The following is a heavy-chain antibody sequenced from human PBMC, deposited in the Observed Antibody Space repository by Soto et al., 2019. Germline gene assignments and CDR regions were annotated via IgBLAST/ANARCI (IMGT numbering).Heavy chain of an antibody. Sequence: TSETLSLTCTVSGGSISSGGYYWSWIRQPPGKGLEWIGEINNSGSTNYNPSLKSRVTISVDTSKNQFSLKLSSVTAADTAVYYCARGLHYYGSGSTLLPYNWFDPWGQGTLVTVSS. J-gene: IGHJ5*02. CDR2: INNSGST. V-gene: IGHV4-39*07. CDR3: ARGLHYYGSGSTLLPYNWFDP. CDR1: GGSISSGGYY. D-gene: IGHD3-10*01.